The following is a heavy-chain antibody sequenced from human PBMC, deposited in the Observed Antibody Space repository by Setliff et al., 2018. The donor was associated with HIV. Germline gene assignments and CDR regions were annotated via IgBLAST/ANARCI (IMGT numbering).Heavy chain of an antibody. CDR2: IIPIFGTA. V-gene: IGHV1-69*13. CDR1: GGPFTSA. D-gene: IGHD3-10*01. Sequence: GASVKVSCKASGGPFTSAFSWVRQVPGQGLEWMGGIIPIFGTANYAQNFGGRVTITADQSTSTSYLQLNSLRFEDTAIYYCASDSPTARFEELEDHYYYFMDVWGKGTTVTVSS. J-gene: IGHJ6*03. CDR3: ASDSPTARFEELEDHYYYFMDV.